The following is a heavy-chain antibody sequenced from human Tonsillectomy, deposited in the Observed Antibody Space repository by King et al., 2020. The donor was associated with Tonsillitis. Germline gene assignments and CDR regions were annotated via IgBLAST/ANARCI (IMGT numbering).Heavy chain of an antibody. J-gene: IGHJ4*02. D-gene: IGHD3-22*01. CDR2: INHSGST. V-gene: IGHV4-34*01. CDR1: GGSFSGYY. Sequence: VQLQQWGAGLLKPSETLSLTCAVYGGSFSGYYWSWIRQPPGKGLEWIGEINHSGSTNYNPSFKSRVTISVDTSKNQFSLKLNSVTAADSAVYYCARGTAWDDTSGYHFDYWGQGTLVTVSS. CDR3: ARGTAWDDTSGYHFDY.